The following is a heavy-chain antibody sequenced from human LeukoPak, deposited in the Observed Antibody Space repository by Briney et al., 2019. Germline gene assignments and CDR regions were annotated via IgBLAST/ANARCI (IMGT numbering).Heavy chain of an antibody. V-gene: IGHV1-8*01. J-gene: IGHJ5*02. CDR2: MNPNSGNT. CDR1: GYTFTTYD. Sequence: ASVKVYCKASGYTFTTYDINWGRQATGQGLELKGWMNPNSGNTGYAQKFQGRVTMTRNTSITTAYMELSSLRSEDTAVYYCARGRGSGHKENWFDPWGQGTLVTVSS. D-gene: IGHD6-19*01. CDR3: ARGRGSGHKENWFDP.